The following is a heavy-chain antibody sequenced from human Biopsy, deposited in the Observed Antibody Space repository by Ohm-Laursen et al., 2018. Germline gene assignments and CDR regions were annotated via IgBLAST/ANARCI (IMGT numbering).Heavy chain of an antibody. Sequence: GTLSLTCTVSGGSISSSTTYYWAWLRQPPGKGLEWIGSIYNTETTFYNLSLESRVTMSVDTSKNQFSLNLRSVTAADTAVYYCARGTGRYYVYGAFDIWGQGTVVTVSS. CDR2: IYNTETT. J-gene: IGHJ3*02. CDR1: GGSISSSTTYY. CDR3: ARGTGRYYVYGAFDI. V-gene: IGHV4-39*07. D-gene: IGHD1-26*01.